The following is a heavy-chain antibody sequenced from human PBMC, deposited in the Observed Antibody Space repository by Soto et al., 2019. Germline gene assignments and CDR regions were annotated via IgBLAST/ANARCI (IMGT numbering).Heavy chain of an antibody. CDR2: IYYSGST. CDR1: AGIPRPYF. V-gene: IGHV4-59*13. J-gene: IGHJ6*03. D-gene: IGHD3-10*01. Sequence: PPENLPHPCTVSAGIPRPYFWSLFRQPPGKGLQWIGHIYYSGSTDYNPSLKSRVAISVDASKTHFSLRLNSVTAADAAVYYCSTYGSPQCYMDVWGKGTTVTVS. CDR3: STYGSPQCYMDV.